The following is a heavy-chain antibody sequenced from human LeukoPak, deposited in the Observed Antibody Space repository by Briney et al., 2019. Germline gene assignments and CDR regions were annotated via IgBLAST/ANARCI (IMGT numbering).Heavy chain of an antibody. V-gene: IGHV1-69*13. CDR3: ARDLSVAGTSGFDY. CDR1: GGTFSSYA. D-gene: IGHD6-19*01. CDR2: IIPIFGTA. J-gene: IGHJ4*02. Sequence: SVKVSCKASGGTFSSYAISWVRQAPGQGLEWMGGIIPIFGTANYAQKFQGRVTITADESTSTAYMELSSLRSEDTAVYYCARDLSVAGTSGFDYWGQGTLVTVSS.